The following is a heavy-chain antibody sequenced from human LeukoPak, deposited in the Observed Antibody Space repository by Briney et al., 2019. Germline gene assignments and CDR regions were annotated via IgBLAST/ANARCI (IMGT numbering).Heavy chain of an antibody. Sequence: GGSLRLSYAASGFTFSSYAMIWVRQAPGQRLHCVSVISGSGGSTYYADSVKGRFTISRDNSKNTLYLQMNSLRAEDTAVYYCAKGDPSGWYGLVDYLCEGTPVTVSS. CDR2: ISGSGGST. CDR1: GFTFSSYA. V-gene: IGHV3-23*01. J-gene: IGHJ4*02. CDR3: AKGDPSGWYGLVDY. D-gene: IGHD6-19*01.